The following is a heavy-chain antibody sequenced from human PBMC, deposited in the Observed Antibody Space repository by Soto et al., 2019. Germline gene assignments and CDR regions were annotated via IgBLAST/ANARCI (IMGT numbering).Heavy chain of an antibody. Sequence: SVKVSCKASGGTFGSYAITWVRRAPGQGLEWLGGIIPILNSPAYAQKFQARVVITADEITNTAYMELNSLRFDDTAVYYCAREAPYCISATCPKFYDMDVWGQGTTVTVSS. CDR3: AREAPYCISATCPKFYDMDV. V-gene: IGHV1-69*13. CDR2: IIPILNSP. D-gene: IGHD2-2*01. J-gene: IGHJ6*02. CDR1: GGTFGSYA.